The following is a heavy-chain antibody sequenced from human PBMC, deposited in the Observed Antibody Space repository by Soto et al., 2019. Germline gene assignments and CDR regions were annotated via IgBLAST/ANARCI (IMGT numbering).Heavy chain of an antibody. D-gene: IGHD2-2*01. CDR3: TKEEIVVVPVPYGMDV. CDR1: GFTFSNAW. V-gene: IGHV3-15*01. Sequence: PGGSLRLSCAASGFTFSNAWMSWVRQAPGKGLEWVGRIKSKTDGGTTDYAAPVKGRFTISRDDSKNTLYLQMNSLKTEDTAVYYCTKEEIVVVPVPYGMDVWGKGNTGTLSS. CDR2: IKSKTDGGTT. J-gene: IGHJ6*04.